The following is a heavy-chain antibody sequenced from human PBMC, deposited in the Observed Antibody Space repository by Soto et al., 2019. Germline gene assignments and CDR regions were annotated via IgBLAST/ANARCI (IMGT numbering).Heavy chain of an antibody. CDR3: AKDPPGYSSSWYPVGLDY. J-gene: IGHJ4*02. CDR2: ISGSGGST. CDR1: GITFSSYA. V-gene: IGHV3-23*01. Sequence: EVQLLESGGGLVQPGGSLRLSCAASGITFSSYAMSWVPQAPGKGLEWVSAISGSGGSTYYADSVKGRFTISRDNSKNTLYRQMNSLRAEDTAVYYCAKDPPGYSSSWYPVGLDYWGQGTLVTVSS. D-gene: IGHD6-13*01.